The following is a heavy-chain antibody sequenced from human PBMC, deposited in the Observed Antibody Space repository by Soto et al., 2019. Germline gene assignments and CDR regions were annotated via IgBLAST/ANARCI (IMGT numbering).Heavy chain of an antibody. CDR3: ARPEGADAFDI. J-gene: IGHJ3*02. CDR2: IRGSGYSS. D-gene: IGHD3-16*01. Sequence: GGSLRLSCAASGFTFSSFAMNWVRQAPGKGLECVSVIRGSGYSSYSADSVKGRFTISRDNSKNTLYLQMNRLRAEDTAVYYCARPEGADAFDIWGQGTMVTVSS. V-gene: IGHV3-23*01. CDR1: GFTFSSFA.